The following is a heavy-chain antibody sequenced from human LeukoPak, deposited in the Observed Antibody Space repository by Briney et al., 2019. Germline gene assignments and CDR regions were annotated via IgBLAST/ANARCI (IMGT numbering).Heavy chain of an antibody. CDR3: SRVYSGTTFGVDHRWAFDV. CDR1: GYTFTSYA. V-gene: IGHV1-2*02. Sequence: ASVKVSCKASGYTFTSYAMNWVRQAPGQGLEWMGWINPNTGGTDNAQKFQGRVTMTRDTSISTAYMELSRLRSDDTAVYYCSRVYSGTTFGVDHRWAFDVWGQGTMVTVSS. J-gene: IGHJ3*01. D-gene: IGHD1-1*01. CDR2: INPNTGGT.